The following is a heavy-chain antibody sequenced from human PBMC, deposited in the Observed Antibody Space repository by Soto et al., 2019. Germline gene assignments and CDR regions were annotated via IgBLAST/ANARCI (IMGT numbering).Heavy chain of an antibody. V-gene: IGHV3-33*01. CDR2: IWYDGSNK. CDR3: ARMVSRCSSTSCYTHYYYYGMDV. D-gene: IGHD2-2*02. Sequence: GALRLSAAASGFTFSSYGMHWVREAPGKGLEWVAVIWYDGSNKYYADSVKGRFTISRDNSKNTLYLQMNSLRAEDTAVYYCARMVSRCSSTSCYTHYYYYGMDVWGQGTTVTVSS. J-gene: IGHJ6*02. CDR1: GFTFSSYG.